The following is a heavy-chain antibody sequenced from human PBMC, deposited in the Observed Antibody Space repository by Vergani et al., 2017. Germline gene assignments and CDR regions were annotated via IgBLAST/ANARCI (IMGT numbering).Heavy chain of an antibody. Sequence: QVQLVESGGGVVQPGRSLRLSCAASGFTFSSYAMHWVRKAQGKGLEWVAVISYDGSNKYYADSVKGRFTISRDNSKNTLYLQMNSLRAEDTAVYYCARDPLVYGGIPYYFDYWGQGTLVTVSS. D-gene: IGHD4-23*01. J-gene: IGHJ4*02. CDR3: ARDPLVYGGIPYYFDY. CDR1: GFTFSSYA. V-gene: IGHV3-30*01. CDR2: ISYDGSNK.